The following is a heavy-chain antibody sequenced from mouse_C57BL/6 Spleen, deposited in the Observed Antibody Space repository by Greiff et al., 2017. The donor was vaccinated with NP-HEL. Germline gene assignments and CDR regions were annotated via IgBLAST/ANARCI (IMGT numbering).Heavy chain of an antibody. J-gene: IGHJ3*01. D-gene: IGHD1-3*01. Sequence: VQLQQSGAELVRPGTSVKVSCKASGYAFTNYLIEWVKQRPGQGLEWIGVINPGSGGTNYNEKFKGKATLTADKSSSTAYMQLSSLTSEDSAVYFCARDSSFAYWGQGTLVTVSA. CDR3: ARDSSFAY. V-gene: IGHV1-54*01. CDR2: INPGSGGT. CDR1: GYAFTNYL.